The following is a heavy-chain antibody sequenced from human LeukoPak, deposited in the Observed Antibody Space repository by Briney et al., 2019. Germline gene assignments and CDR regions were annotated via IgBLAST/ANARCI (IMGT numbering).Heavy chain of an antibody. CDR1: GGSLGDYY. J-gene: IGHJ6*04. CDR3: ARQGAAPVDV. Sequence: PSATLSLTCAVYGGSLGDYYWSWIRQSPGKGLEWIGEISHRGRTYYNLSLKSRVTISVDTSKNQFSLKLSSVTAADTAVYYCARQGAAPVDVWGKGTTVTISS. V-gene: IGHV4-34*01. D-gene: IGHD6-6*01. CDR2: ISHRGRT.